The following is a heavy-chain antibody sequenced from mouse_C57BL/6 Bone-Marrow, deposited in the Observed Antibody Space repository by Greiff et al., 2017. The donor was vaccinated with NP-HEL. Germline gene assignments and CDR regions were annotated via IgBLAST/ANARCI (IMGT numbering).Heavy chain of an antibody. CDR2: IRNKANGYTT. D-gene: IGHD2-10*01. CDR3: ARCIYPYLCYAMDY. CDR1: GFTFTDYY. V-gene: IGHV7-3*01. J-gene: IGHJ4*01. Sequence: EVHLVESGGGLVQPGGSLSLSCAASGFTFTDYYMSWVRQPPGKALEWLGFIRNKANGYTTEYSASVKGRINISRDNSQRILYLAMNALRAEESATYYCARCIYPYLCYAMDYWGQGTSVTVSS.